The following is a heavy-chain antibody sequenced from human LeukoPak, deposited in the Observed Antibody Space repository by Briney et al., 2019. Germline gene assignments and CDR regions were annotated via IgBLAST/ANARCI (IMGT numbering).Heavy chain of an antibody. Sequence: PGRSLRLSCAASGFTFSSYGMHWVRQAPGKGLEWVAVISYDGSNKYYADSVKGRFTISRDNSKNTLYLQMNSLRAEDTAVYYCAAPSGYWGQGTLVTVSS. CDR3: AAPSGY. J-gene: IGHJ4*02. CDR1: GFTFSSYG. CDR2: ISYDGSNK. V-gene: IGHV3-30*03.